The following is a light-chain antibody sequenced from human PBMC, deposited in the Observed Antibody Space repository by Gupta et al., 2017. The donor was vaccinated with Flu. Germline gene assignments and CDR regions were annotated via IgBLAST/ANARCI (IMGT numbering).Light chain of an antibody. CDR1: SSNIGAGYD. CDR3: QSYDSSLSGSNWV. Sequence: QSVLTQPPSVSGAPGQRVTISCTGSSSNIGAGYDVHWYQQLPGTAPKRLLYGNNNRPSGVPDRFSGSKSGTSASLAITGLQAEDEADYYCQSYDSSLSGSNWVFGGGTKLTVL. CDR2: GNN. J-gene: IGLJ3*02. V-gene: IGLV1-40*01.